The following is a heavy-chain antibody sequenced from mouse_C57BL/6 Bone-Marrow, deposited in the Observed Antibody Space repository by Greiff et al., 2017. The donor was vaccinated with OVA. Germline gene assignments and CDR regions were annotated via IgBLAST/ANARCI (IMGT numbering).Heavy chain of an antibody. Sequence: QVQLKQSGAELVRPGTSVKVSCKASGYAFTNYLIEWVKQRPGQGLEWIGVINPGSGGTNYNEKFKGQATLTADKSSSTAYMQLSSLTSEDSAVYFCARSGFIYYDYEGFAYWGQGTLVTVSA. CDR3: ARSGFIYYDYEGFAY. J-gene: IGHJ3*01. V-gene: IGHV1-54*01. CDR2: INPGSGGT. D-gene: IGHD2-4*01. CDR1: GYAFTNYL.